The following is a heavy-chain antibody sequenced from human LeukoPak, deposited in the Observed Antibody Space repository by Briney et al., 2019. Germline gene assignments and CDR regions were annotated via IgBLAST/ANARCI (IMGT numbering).Heavy chain of an antibody. CDR3: ARHPGLLYFDY. J-gene: IGHJ4*02. CDR2: IYYSGST. D-gene: IGHD1-14*01. CDR1: GGSISSSSYY. Sequence: SETLSLTCSVSGGSISSSSYYWGWIRQPPGKGLGWIGSIYYSGSTFYNPSLKSRVTISVDTSKNQFSLKLSSVTAADAAVYYCARHPGLLYFDYWGQGTLVTVSS. V-gene: IGHV4-39*01.